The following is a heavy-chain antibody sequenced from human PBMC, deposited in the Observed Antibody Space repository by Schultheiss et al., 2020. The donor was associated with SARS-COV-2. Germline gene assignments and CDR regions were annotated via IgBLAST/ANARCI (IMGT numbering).Heavy chain of an antibody. Sequence: SETLSLTCTVSGGSISSSSYYWGWIRQPPGKGLEWIGSIYYSGSTNYNPSLKSRVTISVDTSKNQFSLKLSSVTAADTAVYYCARLETDSSGYSHFQHWGQGTLVTVSS. CDR1: GGSISSSSYY. D-gene: IGHD3-22*01. CDR2: IYYSGST. V-gene: IGHV4-39*07. J-gene: IGHJ1*01. CDR3: ARLETDSSGYSHFQH.